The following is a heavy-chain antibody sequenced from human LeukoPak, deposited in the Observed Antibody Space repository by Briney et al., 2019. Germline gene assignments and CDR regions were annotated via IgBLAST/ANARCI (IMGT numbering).Heavy chain of an antibody. Sequence: GGSLRLSCAASGFTFSSYGMHWVRQSPGRGLEWVSFISFDGSNEFYADSLKGRFTISRDNAKDTLYLQMNSLRAEDTAVYYCARAPPGYGDYEVAFDIWGQGTMVTVSS. CDR1: GFTFSSYG. CDR2: ISFDGSNE. CDR3: ARAPPGYGDYEVAFDI. D-gene: IGHD4-17*01. V-gene: IGHV3-30*03. J-gene: IGHJ3*02.